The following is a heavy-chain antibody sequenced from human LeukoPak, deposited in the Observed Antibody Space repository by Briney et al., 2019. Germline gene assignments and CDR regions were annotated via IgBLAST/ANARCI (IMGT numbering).Heavy chain of an antibody. CDR3: ASYSCSGYSDLDD. CDR2: IYNSVNT. D-gene: IGHD3-22*01. Sequence: SETLSLTCTVSGGSISTSTYYWAWIRQSQGKGLEWIGSIYNSVNTYYNPSLKSRVTISVDTSENHFSLKLSSVTAADTAVYYCASYSCSGYSDLDDWGQGTLVTVSA. V-gene: IGHV4-39*02. CDR1: GGSISTSTYY. J-gene: IGHJ4*02.